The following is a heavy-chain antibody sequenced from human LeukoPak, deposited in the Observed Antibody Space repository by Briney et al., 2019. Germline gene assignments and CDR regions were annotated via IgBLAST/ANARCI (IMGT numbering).Heavy chain of an antibody. CDR2: IHHSGNI. CDR1: GGSISSRNW. V-gene: IGHV4-4*02. D-gene: IGHD3-10*01. J-gene: IGHJ6*03. CDR3: VRIRGFGADYYYYYMDV. Sequence: SETLSLTCAVSGGSISSRNWWSWVRQPPGKGLEWIAEIHHSGNINYNPSLKSRVTISVEKSKNQFSLKLSSVTAADTAVYYCVRIRGFGADYYYYYMDVWGKGSTVTVSS.